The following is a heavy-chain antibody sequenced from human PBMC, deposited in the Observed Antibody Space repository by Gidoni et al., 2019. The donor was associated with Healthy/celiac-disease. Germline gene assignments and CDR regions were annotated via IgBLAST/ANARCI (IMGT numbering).Heavy chain of an antibody. V-gene: IGHV3-66*01. CDR1: GFTVRSNY. D-gene: IGHD4-17*01. J-gene: IGHJ3*02. CDR2: IYSGGST. CDR3: ARDSLLRWARGAFDI. Sequence: EVQLVESGGGLVQPGGSLRLSCAASGFTVRSNYMSGVRQAPGKGLEWGAVIYSGGSTYYADSVKGRFTISRDNSKNTLYLQMNSLRAEDTAVYYCARDSLLRWARGAFDIWGQGTMVTVSS.